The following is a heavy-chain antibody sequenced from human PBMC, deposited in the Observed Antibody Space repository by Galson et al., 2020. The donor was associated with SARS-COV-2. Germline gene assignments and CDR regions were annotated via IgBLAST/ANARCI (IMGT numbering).Heavy chain of an antibody. CDR2: ISYEGSKP. CDR3: ATVAQIFRITFGGGYFDY. Sequence: GGSLRLSCAASGFSFNNYGMHWVRQAPGKGLEWVAFISYEGSKPYYEDSLKGRFTISRDASTNPLYLQMNSLRAEDTAVHYCATVAQIFRITFGGGYFDYWGQGTLVTVSS. V-gene: IGHV3-30*03. CDR1: GFSFNNYG. J-gene: IGHJ4*02. D-gene: IGHD3-16*01.